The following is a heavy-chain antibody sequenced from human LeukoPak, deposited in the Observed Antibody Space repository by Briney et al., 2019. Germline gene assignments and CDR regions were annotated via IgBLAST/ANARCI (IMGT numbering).Heavy chain of an antibody. V-gene: IGHV3-23*01. CDR2: ISGSGGST. J-gene: IGHJ2*01. CDR3: ARNPAVAPGWYFDL. CDR1: GFTVTTNY. Sequence: GGSLRLSCAASGFTVTTNYMTWVRQAPGKGLEWVSAISGSGGSTYYADSVKGRFTISRDNSKNTLYLQMNSLRAEDTAVYYCARNPAVAPGWYFDLWGRGTLVTVSS. D-gene: IGHD2-15*01.